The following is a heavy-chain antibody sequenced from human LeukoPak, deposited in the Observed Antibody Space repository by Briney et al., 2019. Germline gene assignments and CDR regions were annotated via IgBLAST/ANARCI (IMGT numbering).Heavy chain of an antibody. CDR1: GYTFTGYY. J-gene: IGHJ4*02. Sequence: ASVKVSCKASGYTFTGYYMHWVRRAPGQGLEWMGWINPNSGGTNYAQKFQGRVTMTRDTSISTAYMELSRLRSDDTAVYYCARTPVKVRGVIHYFDYWGQGTLVTVSS. V-gene: IGHV1-2*02. D-gene: IGHD3-10*01. CDR2: INPNSGGT. CDR3: ARTPVKVRGVIHYFDY.